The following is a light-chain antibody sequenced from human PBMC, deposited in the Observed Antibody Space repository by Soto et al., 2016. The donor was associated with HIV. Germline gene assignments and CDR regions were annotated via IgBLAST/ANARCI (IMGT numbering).Light chain of an antibody. V-gene: IGKV1-NL1*01. CDR3: QQYYSTLHT. CDR2: AAS. CDR1: QAISNS. J-gene: IGKJ2*01. Sequence: DIQMTQSPSSLSASVGDRVTITCRASQAISNSLAWYQQQPGKAPKLLLYAASKLESGVPSRFSGSGSGTDYSLTISSLQPEDFATYYCQQYYSTLHTFGQGTKLEIK.